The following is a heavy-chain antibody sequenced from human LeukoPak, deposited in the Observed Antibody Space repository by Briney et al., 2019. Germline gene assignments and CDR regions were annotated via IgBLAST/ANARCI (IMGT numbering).Heavy chain of an antibody. Sequence: GRSLRLSCAASGFTFSSYGMHWVRQAPGKGLVWVSRINSDGSSTSYADSGEGRFTISRDNAKNTLYLQMNSLRAEDTAVYYCARDGRGYYYWGQGTLVTVSS. CDR3: ARDGRGYYY. V-gene: IGHV3-74*01. D-gene: IGHD3-22*01. J-gene: IGHJ4*02. CDR2: INSDGSST. CDR1: GFTFSSYG.